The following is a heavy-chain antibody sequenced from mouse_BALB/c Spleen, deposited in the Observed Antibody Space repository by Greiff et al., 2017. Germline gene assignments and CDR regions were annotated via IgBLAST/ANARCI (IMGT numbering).Heavy chain of an antibody. V-gene: IGHV2-9-2*01. CDR1: GFSLTSYD. Sequence: QVQLKESGPGLVAPSQSLSITCTVSGFSLTSYDISWIRQPPGKGLEWLGVIWTGGGTNYNSAFMSRLSISKDNSKSQVFLKMNSLQTDDTAIYYCVRWGSSYLDWYFDVWGAGTTVTVSS. CDR3: VRWGSSYLDWYFDV. J-gene: IGHJ1*01. D-gene: IGHD1-1*01. CDR2: IWTGGGT.